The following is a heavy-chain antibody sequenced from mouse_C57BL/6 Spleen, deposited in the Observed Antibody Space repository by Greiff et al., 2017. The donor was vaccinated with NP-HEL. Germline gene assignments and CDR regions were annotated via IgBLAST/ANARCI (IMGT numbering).Heavy chain of an antibody. CDR1: GYTFTSYW. D-gene: IGHD1-1*02. Sequence: QVQLQQSGAELVRPGTSVKLSCKASGYTFTSYWMHWVKQRPGQGLEWIGVIDPSDSYTNYNQKFKGKATLTVDTSSSTAYMQLSSLTSEDSAVYYCAREGGLDYWGQGTTLTVSS. J-gene: IGHJ2*01. CDR2: IDPSDSYT. CDR3: AREGGLDY. V-gene: IGHV1-59*01.